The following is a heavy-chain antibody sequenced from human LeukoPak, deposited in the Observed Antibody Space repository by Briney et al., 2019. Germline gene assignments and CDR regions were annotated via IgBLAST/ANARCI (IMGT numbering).Heavy chain of an antibody. J-gene: IGHJ6*02. CDR2: IWYDASNK. CDR1: GFTFSSYG. Sequence: PGRSLRLSCAASGFTFSSYGMHWVRQAPGKGLEWVAVIWYDASNKYYADSVKGRFTISRDNSKNTLYLQMNSLRAEDTAVYYCARDHEYSSGWYNYYYYGMDVWGQGTTVTVSS. D-gene: IGHD6-19*01. CDR3: ARDHEYSSGWYNYYYYGMDV. V-gene: IGHV3-33*01.